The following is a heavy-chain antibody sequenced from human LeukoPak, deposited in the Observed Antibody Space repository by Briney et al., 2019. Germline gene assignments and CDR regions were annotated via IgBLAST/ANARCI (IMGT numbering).Heavy chain of an antibody. Sequence: ASVKVPCKASGYTFTNFGISWVRQAPGQGLEWMGWISPYTGDTNHAQQFQGRVTMTTDTSTSTAYMELRSLRSDDTAVYYCARPYDSSGNDLGYWGQGTLVTVSS. V-gene: IGHV1-18*01. CDR2: ISPYTGDT. J-gene: IGHJ4*02. CDR3: ARPYDSSGNDLGY. D-gene: IGHD3-22*01. CDR1: GYTFTNFG.